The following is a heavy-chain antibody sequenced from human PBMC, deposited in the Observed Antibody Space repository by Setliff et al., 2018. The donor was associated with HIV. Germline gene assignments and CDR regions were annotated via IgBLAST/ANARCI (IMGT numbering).Heavy chain of an antibody. J-gene: IGHJ5*02. D-gene: IGHD3-22*01. V-gene: IGHV4-39*01. CDR1: GGSISSSSYY. Sequence: KPSETLSLTCTVSGGSISSSSYYWGWIRQPPGKGLEWIGNIYYSGSTYYNPPLKSRVTIPVDTSENQFSLRLNSVTAADTAVYYCARYRYYYDSSGYGRWFDPWGQGTLVTVSS. CDR3: ARYRYYYDSSGYGRWFDP. CDR2: IYYSGST.